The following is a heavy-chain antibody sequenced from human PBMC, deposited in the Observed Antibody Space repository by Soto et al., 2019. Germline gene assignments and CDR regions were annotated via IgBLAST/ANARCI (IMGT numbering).Heavy chain of an antibody. V-gene: IGHV1-69*13. Sequence: SVKVSCKASGGTFSSYAISWVRQAPGQGLEWMGGIIPIFGTANYAQKFQGRVTITADESTSTAYMELSSLRSEDTAVYYCARERRSAYGSYGYYYYYGMVVWGQGTTVTVSS. CDR1: GGTFSSYA. D-gene: IGHD5-18*01. J-gene: IGHJ6*02. CDR2: IIPIFGTA. CDR3: ARERRSAYGSYGYYYYYGMVV.